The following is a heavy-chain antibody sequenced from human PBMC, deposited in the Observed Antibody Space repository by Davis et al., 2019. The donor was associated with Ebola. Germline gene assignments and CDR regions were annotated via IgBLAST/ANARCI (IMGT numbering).Heavy chain of an antibody. CDR2: IYYSGST. Sequence: SETLSLTCTVSGGSISSYYWSWIRQPPGKGLEWIGYIYYSGSTNYNPSLKSRVTISVDTSKNQFSLKLSSVTAADTAVYYCARRGIGWYSYFDYWGQGTLVTVSS. CDR3: ARRGIGWYSYFDY. CDR1: GGSISSYY. J-gene: IGHJ4*02. D-gene: IGHD6-19*01. V-gene: IGHV4-59*08.